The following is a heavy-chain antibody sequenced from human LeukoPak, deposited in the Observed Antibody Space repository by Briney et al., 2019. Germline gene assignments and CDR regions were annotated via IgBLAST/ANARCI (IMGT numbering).Heavy chain of an antibody. Sequence: PGAPLRLSCAASGFTFSSYAMSWVRQAPGKGLEWVSAISGSGGSTYYADSVKGRFTISRDNSKNTLYLQMNSLRAEDTAVYYCAKGLVPAARYGMDVWGQGTTVTVSS. V-gene: IGHV3-23*01. CDR1: GFTFSSYA. J-gene: IGHJ6*02. CDR3: AKGLVPAARYGMDV. D-gene: IGHD2-2*01. CDR2: ISGSGGST.